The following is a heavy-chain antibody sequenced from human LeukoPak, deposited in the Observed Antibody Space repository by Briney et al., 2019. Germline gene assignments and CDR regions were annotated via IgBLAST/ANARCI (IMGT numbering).Heavy chain of an antibody. CDR2: ISSSSSTI. J-gene: IGHJ4*02. Sequence: PGGSLRLSCAASGFTFSSYSMNWVRQAPGKGLEWVSYISSSSSTIYYADSVKGRFTISRDNAKNSLYLQTNSLRAEDTAVYYCARDLGIVVVPAAMGYWGQGTLVTVSS. CDR3: ARDLGIVVVPAAMGY. CDR1: GFTFSSYS. D-gene: IGHD2-2*03. V-gene: IGHV3-48*01.